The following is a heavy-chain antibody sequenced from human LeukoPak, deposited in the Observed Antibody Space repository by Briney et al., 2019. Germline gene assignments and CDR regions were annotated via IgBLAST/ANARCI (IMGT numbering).Heavy chain of an antibody. J-gene: IGHJ4*02. D-gene: IGHD3-22*01. V-gene: IGHV3-64D*09. CDR2: ISSNGGST. CDR3: VKFYSSGPKGYFDY. CDR1: GFTFSSYA. Sequence: PGGSLRLSCSASGFTFSSYAMHWVRQAPGKGLEYVSAISSNGGSTYYADSVKGRFTISRDSSKNTLYLQMSSLRAEDTAVYYCVKFYSSGPKGYFDYWGQGTLVTVSS.